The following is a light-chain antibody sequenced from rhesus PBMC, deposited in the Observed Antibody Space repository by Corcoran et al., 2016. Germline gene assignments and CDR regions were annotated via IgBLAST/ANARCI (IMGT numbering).Light chain of an antibody. J-gene: IGKJ2*01. CDR3: QQYHNWNS. CDR2: VAS. CDR1: QSVSSN. V-gene: IGKV3-35*01. Sequence: EIVMTQSPATLSLSPGERATLSCRASQSVSSNLAWYQPNPGQAPRLLINVASNRATGIPDRFRGSGSGTDCTLTISSLETEDVGVYYVQQYHNWNSVGQWTKVEIK.